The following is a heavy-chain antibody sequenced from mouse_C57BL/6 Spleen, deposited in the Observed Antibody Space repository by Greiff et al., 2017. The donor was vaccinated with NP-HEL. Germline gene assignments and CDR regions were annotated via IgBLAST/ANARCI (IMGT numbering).Heavy chain of an antibody. CDR1: GYTFTDYY. CDR3: ARWGYYGSSEPLYAMDY. CDR2: INPYNGGT. D-gene: IGHD1-1*01. Sequence: VQLQQSGPVLVKPGASVKMSCKASGYTFTDYYMNWVKQSHGKSLEWIGVINPYNGGTSYNQKFKGKATLTVDKSSSTAYMELNSLTSEDCAVEYCARWGYYGSSEPLYAMDYWGQGTSVTVSS. V-gene: IGHV1-19*01. J-gene: IGHJ4*01.